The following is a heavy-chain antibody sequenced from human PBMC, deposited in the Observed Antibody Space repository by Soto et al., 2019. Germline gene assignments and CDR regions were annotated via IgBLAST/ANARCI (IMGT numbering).Heavy chain of an antibody. CDR3: VVGAATGTPYLGN. D-gene: IGHD1-1*01. V-gene: IGHV3-21*01. Sequence: EVQLLESGGGLVKPGGSLRLSCTASGFTFSSYSMNWVRRAPGKGLEWVSSISSSSSFIYSAGSGKGGFTNSRVNAKNSLYLQMHRLRAPVTAVYYCVVGAATGTPYLGNWGQGTLVTVSS. CDR2: ISSSSSFI. CDR1: GFTFSSYS. J-gene: IGHJ4*02.